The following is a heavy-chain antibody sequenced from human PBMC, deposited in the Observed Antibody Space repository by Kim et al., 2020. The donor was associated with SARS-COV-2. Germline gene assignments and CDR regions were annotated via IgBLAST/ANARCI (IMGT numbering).Heavy chain of an antibody. D-gene: IGHD6-13*01. CDR3: ARGIAAAGSPTSGDY. CDR1: GGSISSYY. CDR2: IYYSGST. Sequence: SETLSLTCTVSGGSISSYYWSWIRQPPGKGLEWIGYIYYSGSTNYNPSLKSRVTISVDTSKNQFSLKLSSVTAADTAVYYCARGIAAAGSPTSGDYWGQGTLVTVSS. V-gene: IGHV4-59*13. J-gene: IGHJ4*02.